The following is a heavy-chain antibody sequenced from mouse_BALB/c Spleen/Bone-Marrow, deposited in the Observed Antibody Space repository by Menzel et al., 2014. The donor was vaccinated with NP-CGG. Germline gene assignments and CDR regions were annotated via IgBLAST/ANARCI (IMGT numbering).Heavy chain of an antibody. J-gene: IGHJ1*01. D-gene: IGHD1-1*01. Sequence: VKVVESGAELMKPGASVKISCKATGYTFSSYWIDWVKQRPGHGLEWIGEILPGSGSTNYNEKFKGKATFTADTSSNTAYMQLSSLTSEDSAVYYCAREDGLWYFDVWGAGTTVTVSS. V-gene: IGHV1-9*01. CDR3: AREDGLWYFDV. CDR2: ILPGSGST. CDR1: GYTFSSYW.